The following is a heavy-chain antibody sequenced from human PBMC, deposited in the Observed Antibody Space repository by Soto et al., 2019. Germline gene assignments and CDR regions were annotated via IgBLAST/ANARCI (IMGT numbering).Heavy chain of an antibody. Sequence: GGSLRLSCAASGFTFSSYGMHWVRQAPGKGLEWVAVISYDGSNKYYADSVKGRFTISRDNSKNTLYLQMNSLRAEDTAVYYCANQRDDYGDYVLDYWGQGTLVTVSS. D-gene: IGHD4-17*01. V-gene: IGHV3-30*18. CDR2: ISYDGSNK. CDR3: ANQRDDYGDYVLDY. CDR1: GFTFSSYG. J-gene: IGHJ4*02.